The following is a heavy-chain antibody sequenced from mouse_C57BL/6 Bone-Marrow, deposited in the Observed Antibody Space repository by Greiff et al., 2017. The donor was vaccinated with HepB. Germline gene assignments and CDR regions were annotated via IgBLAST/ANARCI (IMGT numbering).Heavy chain of an antibody. CDR3: TEYSNYDY. CDR1: GFTFSNYW. CDR2: IRLKSDNYAT. Sequence: EVKLMESGGGLVQPGGSMKLSCVASGFTFSNYWMNWVRQSPEKGLEWVAQIRLKSDNYATHYAESVKGRFTISRDDSKSSVYLQMNNLRAEDTGIYHCTEYSNYDYWAQGTTPTVSS. D-gene: IGHD2-5*01. V-gene: IGHV6-3*01. J-gene: IGHJ2*01.